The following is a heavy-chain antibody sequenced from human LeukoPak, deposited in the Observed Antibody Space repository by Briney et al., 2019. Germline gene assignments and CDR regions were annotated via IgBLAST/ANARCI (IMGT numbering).Heavy chain of an antibody. J-gene: IGHJ4*02. V-gene: IGHV3-23*01. CDR3: SKDPNWGYESSGYYHDY. Sequence: GGSLRLSCAASGFTFSSYAMSWVRQAPGKGLEWVSAISGSGGSTYYADFVKGRFTIPRDNSKNTLYLQMNSLRTEDTAVYYCSKDPNWGYESSGYYHDYWGQGTLVTVSS. D-gene: IGHD3-22*01. CDR1: GFTFSSYA. CDR2: ISGSGGST.